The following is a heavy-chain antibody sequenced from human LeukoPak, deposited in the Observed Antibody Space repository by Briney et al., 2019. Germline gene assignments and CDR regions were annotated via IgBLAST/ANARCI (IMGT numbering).Heavy chain of an antibody. D-gene: IGHD3-3*01. V-gene: IGHV1-8*01. CDR2: MNPMNGNT. CDR1: GYTLTNYY. Sequence: ASVNVSCKASGYTLTNYYVKWVRQPTGKGLEWVGWMNPMNGNTAYGQKFHSRVTLTRDTSRDTAYMDLCSLRPDDTAVYFCARGISSRQIGYYFMDVWGKGTTVTVSS. CDR3: ARGISSRQIGYYFMDV. J-gene: IGHJ6*03.